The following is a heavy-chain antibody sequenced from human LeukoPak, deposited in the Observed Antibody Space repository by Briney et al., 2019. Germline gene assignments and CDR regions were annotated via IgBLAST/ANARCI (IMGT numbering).Heavy chain of an antibody. CDR3: ARNFGVIPAAIDY. J-gene: IGHJ4*02. V-gene: IGHV3-33*01. Sequence: GGSLRLSCAASGFTFSNYGMHWVRQAPGKGREWVAVIWYDGSNKYYADSVKGRFTISRDNSKNTLYLQMNSLRAEDTAVYCCARNFGVIPAAIDYWGQGTLVTASS. D-gene: IGHD2-2*01. CDR2: IWYDGSNK. CDR1: GFTFSNYG.